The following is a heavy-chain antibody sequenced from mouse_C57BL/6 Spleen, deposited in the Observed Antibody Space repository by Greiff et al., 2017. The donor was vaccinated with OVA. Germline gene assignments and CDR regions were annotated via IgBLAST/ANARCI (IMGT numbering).Heavy chain of an antibody. CDR2: IDPANGNT. J-gene: IGHJ3*01. D-gene: IGHD1-1*01. CDR1: GFNIQNTY. CDR3: ARWYYYGSSYVWFAY. Sequence: VQLQQSVAELVRPGASVKLSCTASGFNIQNTYMHWVKQRPEQGLAWIGRIDPANGNTKYAPKFPGKATITADTSSNTAYLQLSSLTSEDTAIYYCARWYYYGSSYVWFAYWGQGTLVTVSA. V-gene: IGHV14-3*01.